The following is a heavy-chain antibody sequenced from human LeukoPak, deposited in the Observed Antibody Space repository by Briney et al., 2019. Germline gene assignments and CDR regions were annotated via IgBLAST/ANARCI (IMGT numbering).Heavy chain of an antibody. CDR1: GFTFSSYA. D-gene: IGHD1-26*01. CDR2: ISSNGGST. V-gene: IGHV3-64*01. Sequence: GGSLRLSCAASGFTFSSYAMHWVRQAPGKGLEYVSAISSNGGSTYYANSVKGRFTISRDNSKNTLYLQMGSLRAEDMAVYYCARDQGGSYGASNAFDIWGQGTMVTVSS. CDR3: ARDQGGSYGASNAFDI. J-gene: IGHJ3*02.